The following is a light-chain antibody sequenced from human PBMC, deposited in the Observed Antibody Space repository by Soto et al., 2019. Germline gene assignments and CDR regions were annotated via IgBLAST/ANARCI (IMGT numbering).Light chain of an antibody. CDR1: QGISNY. Sequence: DIQMTQSPSSLSASVGDRVTITCRASQGISNYLAWYQQKPGKVPKLLIYAASTLPSGVPSRFSGSGSGTDFTLTISSLQPVDVASYYCQNYNSAPFTFGPGTEVDIK. V-gene: IGKV1-27*01. CDR2: AAS. CDR3: QNYNSAPFT. J-gene: IGKJ3*01.